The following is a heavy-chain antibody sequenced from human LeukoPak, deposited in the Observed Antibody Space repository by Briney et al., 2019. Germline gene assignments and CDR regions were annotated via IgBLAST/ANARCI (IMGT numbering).Heavy chain of an antibody. D-gene: IGHD4-17*01. V-gene: IGHV3-66*01. J-gene: IGHJ4*02. CDR3: ARGFRSVTTWGYFDY. CDR2: IYSGGNT. Sequence: GGFLRLSCAASGFTVSTNYTSWVRQAPGKGLEWVSLIYSGGNTYYADSVKGRFTISRDNSKNTLYLQMNSLRAEDTAVYYCARGFRSVTTWGYFDYWGQGTLVTVSS. CDR1: GFTVSTNY.